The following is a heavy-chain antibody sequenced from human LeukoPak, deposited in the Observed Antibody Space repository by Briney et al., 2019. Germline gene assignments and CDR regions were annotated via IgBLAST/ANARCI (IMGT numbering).Heavy chain of an antibody. J-gene: IGHJ3*02. V-gene: IGHV4-59*01. CDR2: IYYSGST. Sequence: SETLSLTCTASSGSISSYYWSWIRQPPGKGLEWIGYIYYSGSTNYNPSLKSRVTISVDTSKNQFSLKLSSVTAAETAVYYCARGKTYYDISKDAFDIWGQGTMVTV. CDR1: SGSISSYY. CDR3: ARGKTYYDISKDAFDI. D-gene: IGHD3-22*01.